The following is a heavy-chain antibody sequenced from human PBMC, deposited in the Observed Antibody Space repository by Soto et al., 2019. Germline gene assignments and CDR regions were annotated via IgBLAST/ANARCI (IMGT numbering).Heavy chain of an antibody. V-gene: IGHV4-59*01. CDR2: IYYSGST. J-gene: IGHJ6*02. CDR3: ARESGSSSGYYYGMDV. D-gene: IGHD1-26*01. CDR1: GGSISSYY. Sequence: SETLSLTCTVSGGSISSYYWSWIRQPPGKGLEWIGYIYYSGSTNYNPSLKSRVTISVDTSKNQFSLKLSSVTAADTAVYYCARESGSSSGYYYGMDVWGQGTTVTVSS.